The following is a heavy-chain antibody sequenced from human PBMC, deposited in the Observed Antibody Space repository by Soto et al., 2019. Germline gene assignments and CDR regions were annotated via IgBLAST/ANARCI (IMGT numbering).Heavy chain of an antibody. J-gene: IGHJ6*03. CDR2: TYYRSRWYN. Sequence: SQTLSLTCVISGDSVSSNSAAWNWIRLSPSRGLEWLARTYYRSRWYNDYAVSVRSRITVNPDTSKNQFSLKLSSVTAADTAVYYCARGPGSGSYYSVRYYYYYYMDVWGKGTTVTVSS. CDR1: GDSVSSNSAA. D-gene: IGHD3-10*01. CDR3: ARGPGSGSYYSVRYYYYYYMDV. V-gene: IGHV6-1*01.